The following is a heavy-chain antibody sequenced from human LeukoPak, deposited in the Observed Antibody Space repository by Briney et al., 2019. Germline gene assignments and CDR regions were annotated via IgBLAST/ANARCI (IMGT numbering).Heavy chain of an antibody. CDR3: ARVEGYCSGGSCYGAFDI. D-gene: IGHD2-15*01. CDR1: GFTFSSYA. Sequence: PGGSLRLSCAASGFTFSSYAMHWVRQAPGKGLEYVSAISSNGGSTYYANSVKGRFTISRDNSKNTLYLQMGSLGAEDMAVYYCARVEGYCSGGSCYGAFDIWGQGTMVTVSS. CDR2: ISSNGGST. J-gene: IGHJ3*02. V-gene: IGHV3-64*01.